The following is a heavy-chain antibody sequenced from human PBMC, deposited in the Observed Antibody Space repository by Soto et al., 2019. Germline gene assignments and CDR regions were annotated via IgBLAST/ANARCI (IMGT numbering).Heavy chain of an antibody. J-gene: IGHJ4*02. Sequence: ASVKVSCKASGYTFTSYAMHWVRQAPGQRLEWMGWINAGNGNTKYSQKFQGRVTITRDTSASTAYMELSSLRSEDTAVYYCARVARGVIIAYFDYWGQGTLVTVSS. V-gene: IGHV1-3*01. CDR2: INAGNGNT. CDR3: ARVARGVIIAYFDY. D-gene: IGHD3-10*01. CDR1: GYTFTSYA.